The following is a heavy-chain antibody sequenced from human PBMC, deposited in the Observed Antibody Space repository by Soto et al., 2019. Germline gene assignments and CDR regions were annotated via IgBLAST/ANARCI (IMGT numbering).Heavy chain of an antibody. CDR1: GGSFSGYY. Sequence: SETLSLTYAVYGGSFSGYYWSWIRQPPGKGLEWIGEINHSGSTNYNPSLKSRVTISVDTSKNQFSLKLSSVTAADTAVYYCARGSIAAAGFDYWGQGTLVTVSS. J-gene: IGHJ4*02. D-gene: IGHD6-13*01. CDR2: INHSGST. V-gene: IGHV4-34*01. CDR3: ARGSIAAAGFDY.